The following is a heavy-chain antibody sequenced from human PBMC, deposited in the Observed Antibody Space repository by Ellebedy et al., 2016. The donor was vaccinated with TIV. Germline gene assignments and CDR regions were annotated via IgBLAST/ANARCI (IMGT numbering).Heavy chain of an antibody. CDR1: CSSFPRHR. CDR3: ARAYSNAWYEDY. Sequence: GESLKISCKTSCSSFPRHRVAWVRQTPGKGLAGVGIIYPGDYEARYSPSFEGQVTISVDKSIDTAYLEWSSLKASDTAVYYCARAYSNAWYEDYWGQGTLVTVSS. D-gene: IGHD3-16*01. CDR2: IYPGDYEA. J-gene: IGHJ4*01. V-gene: IGHV5-51*01.